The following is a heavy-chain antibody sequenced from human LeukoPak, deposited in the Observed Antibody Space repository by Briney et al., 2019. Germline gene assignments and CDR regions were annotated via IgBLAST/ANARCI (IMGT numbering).Heavy chain of an antibody. CDR3: ARDLGYCTNGVGHTRFDY. J-gene: IGHJ4*02. Sequence: GGSLRLSCEGSAFILSGHWMNWVRQTPGKGLEWVASIKEDGSERQYVDSVKGRFSISRDNTKGSLFLQLNSLRAEDTAVYYCARDLGYCTNGVGHTRFDYWGQGTLVAVS. V-gene: IGHV3-7*03. CDR2: IKEDGSER. D-gene: IGHD2-8*01. CDR1: AFILSGHW.